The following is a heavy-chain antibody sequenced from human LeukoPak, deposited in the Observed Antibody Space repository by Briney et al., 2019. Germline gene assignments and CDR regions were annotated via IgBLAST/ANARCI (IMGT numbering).Heavy chain of an antibody. D-gene: IGHD2-21*02. CDR1: GYTFTGYY. J-gene: IGHJ6*03. CDR3: ARDRYCGGDCYLQNYYYYYMDV. Sequence: ASVKVSCKASGYTFTGYYMHWVRQAPGQGLEWMGWINPNSGGTNYAQKFQGRVTMTRDTSISTAYMELSRLRSDDTAVYYCARDRYCGGDCYLQNYYYYYMDVWGKGTTVTVSS. V-gene: IGHV1-2*02. CDR2: INPNSGGT.